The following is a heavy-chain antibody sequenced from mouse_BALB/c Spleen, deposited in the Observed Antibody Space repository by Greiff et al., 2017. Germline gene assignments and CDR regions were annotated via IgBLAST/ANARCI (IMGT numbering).Heavy chain of an antibody. D-gene: IGHD2-1*01. Sequence: VQRVESGAELARPGASVKMSCKASGYTFTSYTMHWVKQRPGQGLEWIGYINPSSGYTNYNQKFKDKATLTADKSSSTAYMQLSSLTSEDSAVYYCARSDYGTWFAYWGQGTLVTVSA. CDR1: GYTFTSYT. CDR2: INPSSGYT. V-gene: IGHV1-4*01. J-gene: IGHJ3*01. CDR3: ARSDYGTWFAY.